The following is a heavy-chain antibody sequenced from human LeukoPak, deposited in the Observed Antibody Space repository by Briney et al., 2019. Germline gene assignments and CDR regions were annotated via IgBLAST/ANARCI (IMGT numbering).Heavy chain of an antibody. CDR1: GGTFSSYA. Sequence: SVKVSCKASGGTFSSYAISWVRQAPGQGLEWMGGIIPIFGTANYAQKFQGRVTITADKSTSTAYMELSSLRSEDTAVYYCARGAGDCSGGSCYQAHFDYWGQGTLVTVSS. V-gene: IGHV1-69*06. D-gene: IGHD2-15*01. CDR3: ARGAGDCSGGSCYQAHFDY. J-gene: IGHJ4*02. CDR2: IIPIFGTA.